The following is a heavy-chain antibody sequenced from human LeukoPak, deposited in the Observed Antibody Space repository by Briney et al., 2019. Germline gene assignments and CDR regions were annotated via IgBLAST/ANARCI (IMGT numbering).Heavy chain of an antibody. CDR3: ARHFDY. Sequence: SETLSLTCTVSGGSIRSSGNYWGWIRQPPGQGLEWIGSIAYSGSTYYNPSLKSRVTISEDTSKNQFSLKLNSVTAADTAVYYCARHFDYWGQGTLVTVSS. J-gene: IGHJ4*02. CDR2: IAYSGST. CDR1: GGSIRSSGNY. V-gene: IGHV4-39*01.